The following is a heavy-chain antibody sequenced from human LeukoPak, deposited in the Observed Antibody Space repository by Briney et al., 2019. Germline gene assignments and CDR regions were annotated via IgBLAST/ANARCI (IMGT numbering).Heavy chain of an antibody. CDR1: GFTFSSYA. CDR2: ISGSGGST. V-gene: IGHV3-23*01. CDR3: ANALHSNPYYYYYMDV. D-gene: IGHD4-11*01. Sequence: GGSLRLSCAASGFTFSSYAMSWVRQAPGTGLEGVSAISGSGGSTYYADSVKGWFTISRDNSKHTLYLQMTSLRAEDTAVYYCANALHSNPYYYYYMDVWGKGTTVTVSS. J-gene: IGHJ6*03.